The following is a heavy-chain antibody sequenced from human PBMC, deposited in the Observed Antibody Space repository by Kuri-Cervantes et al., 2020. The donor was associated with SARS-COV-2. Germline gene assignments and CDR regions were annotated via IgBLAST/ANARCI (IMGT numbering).Heavy chain of an antibody. V-gene: IGHV3-21*01. CDR2: ISSSGSQR. Sequence: GGSLRLSCAASGFTFTSYSMTWVRQAPGKGLEWVSSISSSGSQRYYVDSVKGRFTISRDNAKNSLYLQMNSLRAEDTAVYYCASLLSGGGAHLYYFYMDAWGKGTSVTVSS. CDR3: ASLLSGGGAHLYYFYMDA. D-gene: IGHD3-16*01. CDR1: GFTFTSYS. J-gene: IGHJ6*03.